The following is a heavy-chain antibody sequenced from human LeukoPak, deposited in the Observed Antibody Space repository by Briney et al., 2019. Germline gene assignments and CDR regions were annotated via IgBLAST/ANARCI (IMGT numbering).Heavy chain of an antibody. J-gene: IGHJ4*02. CDR3: ARVVTTYEYYFDY. D-gene: IGHD4-17*01. V-gene: IGHV4-59*01. CDR2: IYYSGST. Sequence: SETLSLTCSVSGGYISSYYWSWIRQPPGKGLEWIGYIYYSGSTSYNPSLKSRVTISVDTSKNQFSLKLSSVTAADTAVYYCARVVTTYEYYFDYWGQGTLVTVSS. CDR1: GGYISSYY.